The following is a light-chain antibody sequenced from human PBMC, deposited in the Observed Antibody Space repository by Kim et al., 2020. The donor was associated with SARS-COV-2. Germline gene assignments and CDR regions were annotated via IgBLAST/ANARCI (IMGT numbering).Light chain of an antibody. CDR2: LGS. V-gene: IGKV2-28*01. CDR3: MQALQTPCS. CDR1: QSLLHSNGYNY. Sequence: DIVMTHSPLSLPVTPGEPASISCRSSQSLLHSNGYNYLDWYLQKPGQSPQLLIYLGSNRASGVPDRFSGSGSGTDFTLKISRVEAEDVGVYYCMQALQTPCSFGQGTKLEI. J-gene: IGKJ2*04.